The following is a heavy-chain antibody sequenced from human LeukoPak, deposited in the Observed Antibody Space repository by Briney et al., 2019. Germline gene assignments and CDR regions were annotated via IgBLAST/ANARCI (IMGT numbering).Heavy chain of an antibody. Sequence: SQTLSLTCAISGDSVSRDSIAWNWIRQSPSRGLEWLGRTYYKSAWYNDYAVSVKGRIIINLDTSKNQFSLQLNSVTPEDTAVYYCARGTGWPQFDYWGQGTLVTVSS. CDR2: TYYKSAWYN. J-gene: IGHJ4*02. D-gene: IGHD6-19*01. CDR1: GDSVSRDSIA. CDR3: ARGTGWPQFDY. V-gene: IGHV6-1*01.